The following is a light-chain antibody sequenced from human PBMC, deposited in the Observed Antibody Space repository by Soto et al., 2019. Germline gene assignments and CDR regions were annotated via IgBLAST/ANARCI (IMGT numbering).Light chain of an antibody. CDR3: PQSYSTPLP. CDR1: QTVSSRF. J-gene: IGKJ4*01. Sequence: VLTQSAGXXXXSPGEXAXLSCRASQTVSSRFLAWYQQKPGQAPRLLIYGALSRATGIPDRFSGSGSGTDFTLTISSLQPEDFATYYCPQSYSTPLPFGGGTKVDI. V-gene: IGKV3-20*01. CDR2: GAL.